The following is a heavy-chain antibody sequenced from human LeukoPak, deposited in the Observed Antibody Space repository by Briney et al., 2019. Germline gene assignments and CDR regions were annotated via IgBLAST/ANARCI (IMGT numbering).Heavy chain of an antibody. V-gene: IGHV5-51*01. CDR3: ARRDGYCSGGSCYLFDY. CDR1: GYSFTSYR. D-gene: IGHD2-15*01. Sequence: GESLKISCMGSGYSFTSYRRGWVRQMPGKGLKWMGIIYPVDSDTTYSPSFQGQVTISADKSISTAYLQWSSLKPSDTAMYYCARRDGYCSGGSCYLFDYWGQGTLVTVSS. J-gene: IGHJ4*02. CDR2: IYPVDSDT.